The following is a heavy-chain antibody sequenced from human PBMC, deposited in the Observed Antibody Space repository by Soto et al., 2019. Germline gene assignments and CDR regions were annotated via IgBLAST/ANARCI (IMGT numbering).Heavy chain of an antibody. CDR1: GFTFSSYA. Sequence: EVQLLESGGGLVQPGGSLRLSCAASGFTFSSYAMSWVRQAPGKGLEWVSVISSRGGSTYYTDSVKGRFTISRDNSKNTLYLQMNSLRAEDTAVYYCAKDLPDPGYYWGQGTLVTVSS. J-gene: IGHJ4*02. CDR2: ISSRGGST. V-gene: IGHV3-23*01. CDR3: AKDLPDPGYY.